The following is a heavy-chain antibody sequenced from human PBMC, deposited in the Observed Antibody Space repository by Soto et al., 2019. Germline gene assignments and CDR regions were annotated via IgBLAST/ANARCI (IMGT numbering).Heavy chain of an antibody. J-gene: IGHJ6*02. Sequence: QVQLQQSGPGLVKPSQTLSLTCAISGDSVSSNSAAWNWIRQSPSRGLEWLGRTYYRSKWYNDYAVSVKSRITINPDTSKNQFSLQLNSVTPEDTAVYYCARADPCSSTSCHPYFYYYGMDVWDQGTTVTVSS. CDR2: TYYRSKWYN. CDR3: ARADPCSSTSCHPYFYYYGMDV. D-gene: IGHD2-2*01. CDR1: GDSVSSNSAA. V-gene: IGHV6-1*01.